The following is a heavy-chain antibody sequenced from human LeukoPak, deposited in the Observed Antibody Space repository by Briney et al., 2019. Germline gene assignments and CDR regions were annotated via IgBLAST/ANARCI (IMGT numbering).Heavy chain of an antibody. CDR1: GDPFGSYA. Sequence: SVKVSCKASGDPFGSYALSWVRQAPGQGLEWVGGIVPIFGKTTYAQKFQGRLAITTDESTSTTYMELSSLTSADTAVYYCARGQEGTMWFFDNWGQGTLVTVSS. D-gene: IGHD2-21*01. CDR3: ARGQEGTMWFFDN. V-gene: IGHV1-69*05. CDR2: IVPIFGKT. J-gene: IGHJ4*02.